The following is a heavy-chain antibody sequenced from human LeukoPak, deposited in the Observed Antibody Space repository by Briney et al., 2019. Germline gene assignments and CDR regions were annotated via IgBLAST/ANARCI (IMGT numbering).Heavy chain of an antibody. D-gene: IGHD3-22*01. CDR2: IYYSGST. J-gene: IGHJ3*02. Sequence: SETLSLTCTVSGGSISSYYWSWIRQPPGKGLEWIGYIYYSGSTNYNPSLKSRVTISVDTSKNQFSLKLSSVTAADTAVYYCARDGDYDDAFDIWGQGTVVTVSS. CDR1: GGSISSYY. CDR3: ARDGDYDDAFDI. V-gene: IGHV4-59*01.